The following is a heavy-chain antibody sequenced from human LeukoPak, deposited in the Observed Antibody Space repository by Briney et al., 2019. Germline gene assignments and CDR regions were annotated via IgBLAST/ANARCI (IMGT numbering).Heavy chain of an antibody. D-gene: IGHD2-15*01. CDR3: ARGAGYCSGGSCYKNWFDP. V-gene: IGHV1-18*01. Sequence: GASVKVSCKASGYTFTSYGISWVRQAPGQGLEWMGWISAYNGNTNYAQKLQGRVTMTTDTSTSTAYMELRSLRSDDTAVYYCARGAGYCSGGSCYKNWFDPWGQGTLVTVS. CDR1: GYTFTSYG. J-gene: IGHJ5*02. CDR2: ISAYNGNT.